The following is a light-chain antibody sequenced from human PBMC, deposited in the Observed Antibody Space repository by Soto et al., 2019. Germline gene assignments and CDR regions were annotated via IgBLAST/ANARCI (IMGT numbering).Light chain of an antibody. CDR1: SSAVGGYNY. CDR3: SSYTSSITYV. CDR2: EVS. V-gene: IGLV2-14*01. Sequence: QSALTQPASVSGSPGQSITISCTGTSSAVGGYNYVSWYQQHPGKSPKLMIYEVSNRPSGVSNRFSGPKSGNTASLTISGLQAEDEADYYCSSYTSSITYVFGTGTKLTVL. J-gene: IGLJ1*01.